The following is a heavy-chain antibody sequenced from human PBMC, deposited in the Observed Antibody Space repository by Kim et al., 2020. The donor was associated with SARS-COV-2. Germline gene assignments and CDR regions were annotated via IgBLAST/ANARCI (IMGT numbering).Heavy chain of an antibody. CDR2: GNT. V-gene: IGHV3-53*01. CDR3: GRDHNSGFWL. Sequence: GNTRYADAVKGRYTISRDSSKNTLYLQMNGQGGEDTAVSYCGRDHNSGFWLWGQGTLVTVSS. D-gene: IGHD3-22*01. J-gene: IGHJ4*02.